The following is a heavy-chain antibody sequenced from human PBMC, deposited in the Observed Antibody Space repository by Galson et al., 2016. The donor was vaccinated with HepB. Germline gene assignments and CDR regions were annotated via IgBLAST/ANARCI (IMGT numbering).Heavy chain of an antibody. CDR2: VPYSGNT. CDR3: ARIFPYPNYVGSFDY. V-gene: IGHV4-39*01. D-gene: IGHD3-16*01. J-gene: IGHJ4*02. Sequence: SETLSLTCTVSGGSISTSSYSGGWIRQPPGKGLEWIVSVPYSGNTYYNPSLKSRVTTSVDTSKNQFSLKLRSVTAADTAVYYCARIFPYPNYVGSFDYWGQGALVAVSS. CDR1: GGSISTSSYS.